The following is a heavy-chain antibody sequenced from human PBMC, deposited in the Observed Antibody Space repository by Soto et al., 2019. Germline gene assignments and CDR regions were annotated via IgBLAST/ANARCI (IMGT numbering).Heavy chain of an antibody. J-gene: IGHJ3*02. CDR2: INAGNGNT. CDR3: ASVPLLSGSYEYAFDI. V-gene: IGHV1-3*01. CDR1: GYTFTSYA. D-gene: IGHD1-26*01. Sequence: GVSGKVSCKASGYTFTSYAMHWVRQAPGQRLEWMGWINAGNGNTKYSQKFQGRVTITRDTSASTAYMELSSLRSEDTAVYYCASVPLLSGSYEYAFDIWGQGTMVTVSS.